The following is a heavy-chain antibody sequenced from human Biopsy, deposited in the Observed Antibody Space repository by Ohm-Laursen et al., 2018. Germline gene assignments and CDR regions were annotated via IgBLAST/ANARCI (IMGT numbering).Heavy chain of an antibody. CDR3: ARDRDRRGWFDP. J-gene: IGHJ5*02. CDR2: IYPGGST. Sequence: GTLSLTYNVSGGDINNYYWSWIRQPAGKGLEWIGRIYPGGSTNYNPSLKSRVTMSVDTSKKQLSLRVSSVTAADTAVYYCARDRDRRGWFDPWGQGTLVTVSS. CDR1: GGDINNYY. D-gene: IGHD1-14*01. V-gene: IGHV4-4*07.